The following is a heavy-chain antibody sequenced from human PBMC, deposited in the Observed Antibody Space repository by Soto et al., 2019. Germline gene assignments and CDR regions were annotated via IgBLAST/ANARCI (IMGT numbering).Heavy chain of an antibody. Sequence: GGSLRLSCAASGFTFSSYGMHWVRQAPGKXLEWVAVISYDGSNKYYADSVKGRFTISRDNSKNTLYLQMNSLRAEDTAVYYCAKAHYDILTGYSNYHYGMDVWGQGTTVTVSS. CDR3: AKAHYDILTGYSNYHYGMDV. CDR1: GFTFSSYG. V-gene: IGHV3-30*18. CDR2: ISYDGSNK. D-gene: IGHD3-9*01. J-gene: IGHJ6*02.